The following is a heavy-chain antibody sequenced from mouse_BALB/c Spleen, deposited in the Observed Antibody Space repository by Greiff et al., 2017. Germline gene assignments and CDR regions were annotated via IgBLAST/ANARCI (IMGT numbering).Heavy chain of an antibody. J-gene: IGHJ2*01. CDR1: GFTFSDYY. D-gene: IGHD2-12*01. CDR3: ARENDASYFDY. Sequence: EVQVVESGGGLVKPGGSLKLSCAASGFTFSDYYMYWVRQTPEKRLEWVATISDGGSYTYYPDSVKGRFTISRDNAKNNLYLQMSSLKSEDTAMYYCARENDASYFDYWGQGTTLTVSS. V-gene: IGHV5-4*02. CDR2: ISDGGSYT.